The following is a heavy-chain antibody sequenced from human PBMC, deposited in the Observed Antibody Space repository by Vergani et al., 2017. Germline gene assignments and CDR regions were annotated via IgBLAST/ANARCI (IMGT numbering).Heavy chain of an antibody. D-gene: IGHD3-10*01. J-gene: IGHJ5*02. CDR2: MYHSGST. V-gene: IGHV4-59*01. CDR3: GRGAYFYGLGSRLLDL. Sequence: QVRLQESGPGLVKPSETLSLTCSVSGGSMSGYYWSWIRQPPGKELEWIGYMYHSGSTNYNPSLETRVTISGDTSKNQFSLKLNSVTAADTAVYYCGRGAYFYGLGSRLLDLWGQGILVTVSS. CDR1: GGSMSGYY.